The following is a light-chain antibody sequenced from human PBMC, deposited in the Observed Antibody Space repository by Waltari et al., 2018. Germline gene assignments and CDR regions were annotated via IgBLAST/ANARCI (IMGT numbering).Light chain of an antibody. CDR2: GAL. V-gene: IGKV3-15*01. J-gene: IGKJ5*01. CDR3: QQYKNWPPIT. CDR1: PSVSSD. Sequence: EIVMTQSPATLSVSPGERANLSFRASPSVSSDLAWFRHKPGQAPKLLLYGALSRATGIPARFRGSGSGSGFTLTISSLQSQDFAVYYCQQYKNWPPITFGQGTRLEIK.